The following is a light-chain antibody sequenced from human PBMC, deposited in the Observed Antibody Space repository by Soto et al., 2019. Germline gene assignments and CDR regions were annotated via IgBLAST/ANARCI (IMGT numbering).Light chain of an antibody. V-gene: IGKV3-20*01. Sequence: EIVMTQSPATLSVSPGERATLSCRASQSVSSNLAWYQQKPGQAPRLLIYGTSVRATGIPDRFRGSGSGTDFTLTIGRLEPEDFAVYYCQQYGGSPLFTFGPGTKVEI. CDR1: QSVSSN. CDR2: GTS. CDR3: QQYGGSPLFT. J-gene: IGKJ3*01.